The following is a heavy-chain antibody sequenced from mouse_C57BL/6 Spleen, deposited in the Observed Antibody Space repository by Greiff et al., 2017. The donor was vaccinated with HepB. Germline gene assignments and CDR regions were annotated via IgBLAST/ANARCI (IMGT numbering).Heavy chain of an antibody. Sequence: QVQLQQPGAELVMPGASVKLSCKASGYTFTSYWMHWVKQRPGQGLEWIGEIDPSDSYTNYNQKFKGKSTLTVDKSSSPAYMQLSSLTSEDSAVYYCARSDGSRYEGHNFDYWGKGTTLTVSS. CDR1: GYTFTSYW. CDR2: IDPSDSYT. J-gene: IGHJ2*01. V-gene: IGHV1-69*01. D-gene: IGHD1-1*01. CDR3: ARSDGSRYEGHNFDY.